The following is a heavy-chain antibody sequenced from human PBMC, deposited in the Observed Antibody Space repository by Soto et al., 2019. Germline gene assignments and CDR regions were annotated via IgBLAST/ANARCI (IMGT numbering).Heavy chain of an antibody. CDR3: ASSYYYDSSGYSSLYYYYGMDV. D-gene: IGHD3-22*01. J-gene: IGHJ6*02. V-gene: IGHV1-3*01. Sequence: QVQLVQSGAEVKKPGALVKVSCKASGYTFTSYAMHWVRQAPGQRLEWMGWINAGNGNTKYSQMFQGRVTITRDTSASTAYVELSSLRSEDTAVYYWASSYYYDSSGYSSLYYYYGMDVWGQGTTVTVSS. CDR1: GYTFTSYA. CDR2: INAGNGNT.